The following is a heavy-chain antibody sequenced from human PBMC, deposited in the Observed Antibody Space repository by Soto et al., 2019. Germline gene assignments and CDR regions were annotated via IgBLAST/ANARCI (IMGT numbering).Heavy chain of an antibody. J-gene: IGHJ4*02. CDR1: GRSMSGYY. V-gene: IGHV4-4*07. CDR3: AREDYYDTGYYVV. D-gene: IGHD3-9*01. CDR2: IYTSGTT. Sequence: XGTLSLTCTVCGRSMSGYYWSWIRQPAGERLEWIGRIYTSGTTDFNPSLKGRVTMSVDTSKNQFSLKLASVTAADTALYYCAREDYYDTGYYVVWGQGTQVTVSS.